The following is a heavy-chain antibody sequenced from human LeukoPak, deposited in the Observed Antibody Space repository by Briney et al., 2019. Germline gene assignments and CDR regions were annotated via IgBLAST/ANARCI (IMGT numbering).Heavy chain of an antibody. V-gene: IGHV3-74*01. CDR2: INSDGSST. D-gene: IGHD3-10*01. CDR3: ARGRNMVRGVIPQL. CDR1: GFSFSSYA. J-gene: IGHJ4*02. Sequence: GGSLRLSCAASGFSFSSYAMSWVRQAPGKGLVWVSRINSDGSSTSYADSVKGRFTISRDNAKNTLYLQMNSLRAEDTAVYYCARGRNMVRGVIPQLWGQGTLVTVSS.